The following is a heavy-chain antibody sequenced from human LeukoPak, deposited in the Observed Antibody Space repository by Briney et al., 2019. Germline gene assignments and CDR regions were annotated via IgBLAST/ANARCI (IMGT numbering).Heavy chain of an antibody. CDR3: ARYTEYYFDY. CDR1: GFTFSTYW. CDR2: MKRDGSEV. D-gene: IGHD2-2*02. Sequence: GGSLRLSCAASGFTFSTYWMTWVRQAPGKGLEWVANMKRDGSEVYYANSVKGHFTISRDNAKNSLYLQMNSLRAEDTAVYYCARYTEYYFDYWGQGTLVTDSS. J-gene: IGHJ4*02. V-gene: IGHV3-7*01.